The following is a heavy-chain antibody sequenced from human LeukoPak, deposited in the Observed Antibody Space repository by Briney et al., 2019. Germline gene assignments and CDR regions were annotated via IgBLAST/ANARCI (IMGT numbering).Heavy chain of an antibody. CDR2: IRYDGSNK. CDR1: GFTFSSYG. J-gene: IGHJ4*02. CDR3: ARDLVVYCGGDCYLFDY. Sequence: GGSLRLSCAASGFTFSSYGMHWVRQAPGKGLEWVAFIRYDGSNKYYADSVKGRFTISRDNSKNTLYLQMNSLRAEDTAVYYCARDLVVYCGGDCYLFDYWGQGTLVTVSS. V-gene: IGHV3-30*02. D-gene: IGHD2-21*02.